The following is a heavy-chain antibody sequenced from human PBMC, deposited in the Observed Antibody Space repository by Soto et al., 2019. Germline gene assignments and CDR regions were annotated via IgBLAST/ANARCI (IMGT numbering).Heavy chain of an antibody. CDR1: GFTFSSYG. Sequence: GGSLRLSCAASGFTFSSYGMNWVRQAPGKGLEWVSGISGTGGSTKYADSVQGRFTISRDSSRNILYLQMNSLRAEDTAVYYCAKDEGAEDDILTGYPLFDYRGQGILVTVSS. CDR2: ISGTGGST. J-gene: IGHJ4*02. D-gene: IGHD3-9*01. CDR3: AKDEGAEDDILTGYPLFDY. V-gene: IGHV3-23*01.